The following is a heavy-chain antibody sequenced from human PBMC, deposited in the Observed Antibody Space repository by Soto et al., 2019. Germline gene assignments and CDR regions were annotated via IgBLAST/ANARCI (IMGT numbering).Heavy chain of an antibody. J-gene: IGHJ4*02. Sequence: QVQLVQSGAEVQKPGASVKVSCKASGYTFTSYAMHWVRPAPGHRIEWMGWINAGNGNTKYSQKFQGRVTITRDTSASTAYMELSSLRSEDTAVYYCARDGGSGRSGSYPDYWGQGTLVTVSS. CDR2: INAGNGNT. V-gene: IGHV1-3*01. D-gene: IGHD3-10*01. CDR3: ARDGGSGRSGSYPDY. CDR1: GYTFTSYA.